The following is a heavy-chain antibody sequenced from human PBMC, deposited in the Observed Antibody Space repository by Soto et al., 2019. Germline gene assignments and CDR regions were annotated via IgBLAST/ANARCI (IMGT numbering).Heavy chain of an antibody. Sequence: SETLSLTCTVSGGSISSSSYYWGWIRQPPGKGLEWIGSIYYSGSTYYNPSLKSRVTISVDTSKNQFSLKLSSVTAADTAVYYCARLGPSVNYFDYWGQGTLVTVS. CDR1: GGSISSSSYY. V-gene: IGHV4-39*01. J-gene: IGHJ4*02. D-gene: IGHD3-10*01. CDR2: IYYSGST. CDR3: ARLGPSVNYFDY.